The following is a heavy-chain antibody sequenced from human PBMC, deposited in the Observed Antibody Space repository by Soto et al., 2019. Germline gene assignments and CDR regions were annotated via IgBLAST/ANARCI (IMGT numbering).Heavy chain of an antibody. CDR3: ARGGYVGGHCFDY. Sequence: QVQLVESGGGVVQPGRSLRLSCAASRFTFSTYAMHWVRQATGKGLEWVAVISYDGSNKYYADSVKGRFTISRDNSKNTLSLQMNSLRAEDTAVYYCARGGYVGGHCFDYWGQGTLVTVSS. CDR1: RFTFSTYA. CDR2: ISYDGSNK. D-gene: IGHD3-16*01. J-gene: IGHJ4*02. V-gene: IGHV3-30*04.